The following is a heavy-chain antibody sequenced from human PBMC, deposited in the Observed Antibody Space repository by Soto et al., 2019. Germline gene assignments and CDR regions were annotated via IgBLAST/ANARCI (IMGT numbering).Heavy chain of an antibody. CDR1: GYTFKDYD. V-gene: IGHV1-8*01. CDR2: MNPNSGNT. Sequence: QVQLLQSGAEVKKPGTSVRVSCRASGYTFKDYDINWVRRAPGQGLEWMGCMNPNSGNTAYARKYHDRIPTTRSVSARTAFMELSSLTPEDTAVYYCARRMTWSLWCFDLWGSGTQVTVSS. D-gene: IGHD3-3*01. CDR3: ARRMTWSLWCFDL. J-gene: IGHJ2*01.